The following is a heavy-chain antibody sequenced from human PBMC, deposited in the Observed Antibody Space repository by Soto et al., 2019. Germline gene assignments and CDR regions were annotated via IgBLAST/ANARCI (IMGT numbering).Heavy chain of an antibody. CDR3: ARVRVTMVRGEWGDFDY. D-gene: IGHD3-10*01. J-gene: IGHJ4*02. Sequence: SVKVSCKASGGTFSSYAISWVRQAPGQGLEWMGGIIPIFGTANYAQKFQGRVTITADESTSTAYMELSSLRSEDTAVYYCARVRVTMVRGEWGDFDYWGQGTLVTVSS. CDR2: IIPIFGTA. CDR1: GGTFSSYA. V-gene: IGHV1-69*13.